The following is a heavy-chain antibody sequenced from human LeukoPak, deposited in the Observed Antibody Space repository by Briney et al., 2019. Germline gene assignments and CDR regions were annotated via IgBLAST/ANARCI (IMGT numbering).Heavy chain of an antibody. D-gene: IGHD6-13*01. CDR3: ARIDCIAAAGSDYYYYYMDV. CDR2: IYYSGST. CDR1: GGSISSHY. J-gene: IGHJ6*03. Sequence: SETLSLTCTVSGGSISSHYWSWIRQPPGKGLEWIGYIYYSGSTNYNPSLKSRVTISVDTSKNQFSLKLSSVTAADTAVYYCARIDCIAAAGSDYYYYYMDVWGKGTTVTVSS. V-gene: IGHV4-59*11.